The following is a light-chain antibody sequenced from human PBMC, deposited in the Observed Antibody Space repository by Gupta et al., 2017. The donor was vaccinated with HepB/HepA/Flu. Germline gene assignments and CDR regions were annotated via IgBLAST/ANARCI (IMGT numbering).Light chain of an antibody. Sequence: QSALTQPASVSGSPGQSITISCTGTSSDVGGDNSVSWYQQYPGKAPKLLIYDVTARPSGISTRFSASKSGTTAALTISGLQTEDEADYFCSSFTMSTSTLVLFGGGTKVTVL. J-gene: IGLJ3*02. V-gene: IGLV2-14*03. CDR2: DVT. CDR1: SSDVGGDNS. CDR3: SSFTMSTSTLVL.